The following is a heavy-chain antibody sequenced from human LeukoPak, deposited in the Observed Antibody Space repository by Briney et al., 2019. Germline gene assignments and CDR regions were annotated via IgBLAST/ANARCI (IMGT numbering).Heavy chain of an antibody. CDR2: ISYSGST. Sequence: PSETLSLTCPVSGGAFSSGTRYWWGWIRQPPGEGLERIGSISYSGSTSYNPSLQSRVTIHVDMASNQFSLKLRSVTAAETSVYYCARHADSGFGELAFDLWGQGTLVTVSS. D-gene: IGHD3-10*01. CDR3: ARHADSGFGELAFDL. J-gene: IGHJ4*02. CDR1: GGAFSSGTRY. V-gene: IGHV4-39*01.